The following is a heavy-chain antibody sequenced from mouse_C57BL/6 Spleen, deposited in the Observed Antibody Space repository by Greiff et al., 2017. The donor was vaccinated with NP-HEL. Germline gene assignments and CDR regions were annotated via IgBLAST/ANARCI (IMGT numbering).Heavy chain of an antibody. D-gene: IGHD2-3*01. J-gene: IGHJ2*01. CDR3: ARGTIYDGYSDY. Sequence: EVKLMESGPGLVKPSQSLSLTCSVTGYSITSGYYWNWIRQFPGNKLEWMGYISYDGSNNYNPSLKNRISITRDTSKNQFFLKLNSVTTEDTATYYCARGTIYDGYSDYWGQGTTLTVSS. V-gene: IGHV3-6*01. CDR2: ISYDGSN. CDR1: GYSITSGYY.